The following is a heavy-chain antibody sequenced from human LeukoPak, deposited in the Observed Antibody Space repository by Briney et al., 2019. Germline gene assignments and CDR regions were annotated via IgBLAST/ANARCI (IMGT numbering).Heavy chain of an antibody. V-gene: IGHV3-15*01. D-gene: IGHD3-22*01. CDR1: GFSFSNAW. J-gene: IGHJ4*02. CDR3: TTGDYRFTYYYDRNPPEFDY. Sequence: GGSLRLAWAALGFSFSNAWMSWVRLAPGRGLEWVGRFKSNTDGGTTDYAAPVKGRFTISRDDSKNTLYLQMNSLKTEDTAVYYCTTGDYRFTYYYDRNPPEFDYWGQGTLVTVSS. CDR2: FKSNTDGGTT.